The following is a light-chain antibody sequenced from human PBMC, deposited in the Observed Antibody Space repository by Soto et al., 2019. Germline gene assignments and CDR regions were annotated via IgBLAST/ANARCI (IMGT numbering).Light chain of an antibody. J-gene: IGKJ2*01. Sequence: EIVLTQSPATXSXSPGERATLSCRASQSVSSYLAWYQQKPGQAPRLLIYDASNRATGIPARFSGSGSGTDFTLTISGLEPEDFAVYYCQQRSNWRTFGQGTKLELK. CDR2: DAS. V-gene: IGKV3-11*01. CDR1: QSVSSY. CDR3: QQRSNWRT.